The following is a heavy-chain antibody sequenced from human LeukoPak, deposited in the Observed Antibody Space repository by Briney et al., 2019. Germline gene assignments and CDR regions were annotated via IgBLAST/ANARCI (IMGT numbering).Heavy chain of an antibody. D-gene: IGHD4-17*01. CDR2: IRSKAKNYET. Sequence: GGSLRLSCEASGFTFSGSAMHWVRRASGKGLEWVGRIRSKAKNYETTYAPSVKGRFAISRDDSKNTAFLQMNGLKTEETAMYYCTRPNYGDYADDYWGQGTLVTVSS. J-gene: IGHJ4*02. V-gene: IGHV3-73*01. CDR3: TRPNYGDYADDY. CDR1: GFTFSGSA.